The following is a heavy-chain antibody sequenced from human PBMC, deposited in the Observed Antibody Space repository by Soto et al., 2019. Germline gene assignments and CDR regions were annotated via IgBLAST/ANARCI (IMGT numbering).Heavy chain of an antibody. CDR2: FDPEDGET. Sequence: ASVKVSCKVSGYTLTELSMHWVRQAPGKGLEWMGGFDPEDGETIYAQKFQGRVTMTEDTSTDTAYMELSSLRSEDTAVYYCATRRYCSSTSCYAGVYGMDVWGQGTTVTVSS. J-gene: IGHJ6*02. CDR1: GYTLTELS. D-gene: IGHD2-2*01. CDR3: ATRRYCSSTSCYAGVYGMDV. V-gene: IGHV1-24*01.